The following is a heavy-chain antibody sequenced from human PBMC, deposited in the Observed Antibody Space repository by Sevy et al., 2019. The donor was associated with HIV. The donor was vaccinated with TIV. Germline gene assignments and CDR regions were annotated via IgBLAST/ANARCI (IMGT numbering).Heavy chain of an antibody. CDR1: GASMSGYY. CDR2: IYDTGDT. Sequence: SETLSLTCTLSGASMSGYYWSWIRQPPGKGLEWIGCIYDTGDTNFNPSLKSRVTISQDTSKTQFSLSLSSVNTADTAVYYCARGRSNFRYWSQGTLVTVSS. D-gene: IGHD1-1*01. CDR3: ARGRSNFRY. J-gene: IGHJ4*02. V-gene: IGHV4-59*13.